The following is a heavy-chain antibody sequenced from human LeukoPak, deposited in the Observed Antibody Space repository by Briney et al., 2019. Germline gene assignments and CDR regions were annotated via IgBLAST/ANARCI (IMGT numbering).Heavy chain of an antibody. CDR1: GDSVSSNSAA. V-gene: IGHV6-1*01. CDR2: TYYRSKWYN. J-gene: IGHJ6*03. CDR3: AREVWSQLLYTHYYYMDV. D-gene: IGHD2-2*02. Sequence: SQTLSLTCAISGDSVSSNSAAWNWIRQSPSRGLEWLGRTYYRSKWYNDYAVSVKSRITINPDTSKNQFSLKLSSVTAADTAVYYCAREVWSQLLYTHYYYMDVWGKGTTVTVSS.